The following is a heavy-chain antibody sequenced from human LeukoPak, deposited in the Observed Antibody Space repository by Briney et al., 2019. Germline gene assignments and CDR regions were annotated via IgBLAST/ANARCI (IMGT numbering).Heavy chain of an antibody. CDR2: ISGSGGST. V-gene: IGHV3-23*01. CDR3: AKTAVLRYFDWLYDYFDY. J-gene: IGHJ4*02. Sequence: PGGSLRLSCAASGFTFSSYAMSWVRQAPGKGLEWVSAISGSGGSTYYADSVKGRLTISRDNSKNTLYLQMNSLRAEDTAVYYCAKTAVLRYFDWLYDYFDYWGQGTLVTVSS. D-gene: IGHD3-9*01. CDR1: GFTFSSYA.